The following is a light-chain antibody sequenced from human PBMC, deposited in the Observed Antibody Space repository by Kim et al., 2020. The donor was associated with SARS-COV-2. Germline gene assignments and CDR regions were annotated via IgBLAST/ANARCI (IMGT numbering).Light chain of an antibody. CDR1: QSISSY. CDR2: AAS. CDR3: QQSYSTPIT. Sequence: ASVGDRVTITCRASQSISSYLDWYQQKPGKAPKLLIYAASSLQSGVPSRFSGSGSGTDFTLTISSLQPEDFATYYCQQSYSTPITFGQGTRLEIK. J-gene: IGKJ5*01. V-gene: IGKV1-39*01.